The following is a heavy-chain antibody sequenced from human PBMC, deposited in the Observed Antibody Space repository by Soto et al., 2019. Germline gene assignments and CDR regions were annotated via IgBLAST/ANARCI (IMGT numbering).Heavy chain of an antibody. Sequence: ASVKVSCKASGDTFSSYAISWVRQAPGQGLEWMGGIIPIFGTANYAQKFQGRVTITADESTSTAYMELSSLRSEDTAVYYCARDGSGYRSRASPMDVWGQGTTVTVSS. J-gene: IGHJ6*02. V-gene: IGHV1-69*13. CDR2: IIPIFGTA. CDR3: ARDGSGYRSRASPMDV. CDR1: GDTFSSYA. D-gene: IGHD3-22*01.